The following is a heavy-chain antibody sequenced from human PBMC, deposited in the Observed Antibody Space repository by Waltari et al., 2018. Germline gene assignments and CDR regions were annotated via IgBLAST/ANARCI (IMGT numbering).Heavy chain of an antibody. Sequence: QLQLQESGPRLVRPSETLSLICRVSGVSITSNRHYWAWIRQSPEQGLEWIGTVSYSGPTYTSPSLKSRVSVSRDTSKNQVSLILGSVTAADMAVYYCATYIGASVGTAAFDVWGQGTMVTVSS. CDR3: ATYIGASVGTAAFDV. D-gene: IGHD5-12*01. CDR2: VSYSGPT. CDR1: GVSITSNRHY. J-gene: IGHJ3*01. V-gene: IGHV4-39*01.